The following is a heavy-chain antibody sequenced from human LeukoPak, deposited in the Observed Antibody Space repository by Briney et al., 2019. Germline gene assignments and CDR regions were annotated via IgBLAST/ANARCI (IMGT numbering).Heavy chain of an antibody. Sequence: SVKVSCKASGGTFSSYAISWARQAPGQGLEWMGRIIPILGIANYAQKFQGRVTITADKSTSTAYMELSSLRSEDTAVYYCARDESSSWYLWYFDYWGQGTPVTVSS. CDR2: IIPILGIA. CDR1: GGTFSSYA. D-gene: IGHD6-13*01. J-gene: IGHJ4*02. CDR3: ARDESSSWYLWYFDY. V-gene: IGHV1-69*04.